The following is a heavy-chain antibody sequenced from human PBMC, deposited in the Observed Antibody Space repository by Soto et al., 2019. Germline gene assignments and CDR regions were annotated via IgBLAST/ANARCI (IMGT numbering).Heavy chain of an antibody. D-gene: IGHD2-8*01. CDR1: GYDYVTYA. CDR2: ISTLNGNT. V-gene: IGHV1-18*01. CDR3: ARRVKVWVPVYYGMDV. J-gene: IGHJ6*04. Sequence: QAQLVQSGAEVKKPGASVNVSCKASGYDYVTYAITWVRQRPGQGLEWMGWISTLNGNTNYAQNFQGRVTMTTDTSTRIVHMELRSLRSDDTAVYYCARRVKVWVPVYYGMDVIAICTTVAVYS.